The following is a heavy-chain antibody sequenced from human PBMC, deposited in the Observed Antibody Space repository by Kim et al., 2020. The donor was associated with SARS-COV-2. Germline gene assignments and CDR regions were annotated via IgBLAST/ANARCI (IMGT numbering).Heavy chain of an antibody. CDR3: ARKSPRDGSGYYYVDAFDI. CDR2: IIPIFGTA. V-gene: IGHV1-69*13. Sequence: SVKVSCKASGGTFSSYAISWVRQAPGQGLEWMGGIIPIFGTANYAQKFQGRVTITADESTSTAYMELSSLRSEDTAVYYCARKSPRDGSGYYYVDAFDIWGQGTMVTVSS. D-gene: IGHD3-22*01. J-gene: IGHJ3*02. CDR1: GGTFSSYA.